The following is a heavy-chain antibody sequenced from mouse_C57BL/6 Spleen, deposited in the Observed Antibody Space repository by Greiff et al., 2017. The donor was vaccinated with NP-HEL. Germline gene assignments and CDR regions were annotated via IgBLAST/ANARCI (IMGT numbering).Heavy chain of an antibody. Sequence: QVQLQQSGPELVKPGASVKISCKASGYAFSSSWMNWVKQRPGKGLEWIGRIYPGDGDTNYNGKFKGKATLTADKSSSTAYMQLSSLTSEDSAVYFCARCGANSKGAMDYWGQGTSVTISS. CDR1: GYAFSSSW. D-gene: IGHD3-1*01. CDR3: ARCGANSKGAMDY. CDR2: IYPGDGDT. J-gene: IGHJ4*01. V-gene: IGHV1-82*01.